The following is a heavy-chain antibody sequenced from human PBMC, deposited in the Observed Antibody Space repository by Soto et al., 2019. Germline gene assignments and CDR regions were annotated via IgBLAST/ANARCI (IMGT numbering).Heavy chain of an antibody. CDR2: IYWDDDK. J-gene: IGHJ4*02. CDR1: GFSLSTSGVG. CDR3: AHGAVAGTLFDY. Sequence: QITLKESGPTLVKPTQTLTLTCTFSGFSLSTSGVGVGWIRQPPGKALEWLALIYWDDDKRYSPSLKSRLTIXKXXSKNQVVLTMTNMDPVDTATYYCAHGAVAGTLFDYWGQGTLVTVSS. V-gene: IGHV2-5*02. D-gene: IGHD6-19*01.